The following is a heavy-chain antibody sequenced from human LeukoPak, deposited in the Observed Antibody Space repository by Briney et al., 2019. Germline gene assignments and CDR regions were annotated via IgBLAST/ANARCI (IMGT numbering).Heavy chain of an antibody. CDR1: NADIACHY. D-gene: IGHD3-10*01. J-gene: IGHJ5*02. Sequence: SETLSLTCSVSNADIACHYWSWIRQPPGKGLEWIGYVRYSGSSSNNPSLNNRVTISVDPTKRQVSLKLTSVTAADTAVYYCARYITMVRGGSWFDPWGQGTLVTVSS. V-gene: IGHV4-59*11. CDR3: ARYITMVRGGSWFDP. CDR2: VRYSGSS.